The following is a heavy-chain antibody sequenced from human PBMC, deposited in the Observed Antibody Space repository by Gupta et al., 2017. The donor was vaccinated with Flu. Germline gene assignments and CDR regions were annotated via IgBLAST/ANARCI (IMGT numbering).Heavy chain of an antibody. Sequence: QVQLVQSGAEVKKPGSSVTVSCKASGDFFSSYSFSWVRQAPGQGPEWMGGIVPGFGIVNYAQKFQGRLAITADRSTSTAYMELSRLGSADSAVYFCAKGGPTAEGGHFDSWGQGTRVTVSS. V-gene: IGHV1-69*17. CDR3: AKGGPTAEGGHFDS. J-gene: IGHJ4*02. D-gene: IGHD4-17*01. CDR2: IVPGFGIV. CDR1: GDFFSSYS.